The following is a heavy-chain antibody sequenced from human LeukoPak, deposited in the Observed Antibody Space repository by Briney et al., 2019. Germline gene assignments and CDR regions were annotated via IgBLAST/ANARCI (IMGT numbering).Heavy chain of an antibody. CDR3: ASFAAAPGGRDY. J-gene: IGHJ4*02. CDR1: GGSFSGYY. V-gene: IGHV4-34*01. CDR2: INHSGST. Sequence: SETLSLTCAVYGGSFSGYYWSWIRQPPGKGLEWIGEINHSGSTNYNPSLKSRVTTSVDTSKNQFSLKLSSVTAADTAVYYCASFAAAPGGRDYWGQGTLVTVSS. D-gene: IGHD1-26*01.